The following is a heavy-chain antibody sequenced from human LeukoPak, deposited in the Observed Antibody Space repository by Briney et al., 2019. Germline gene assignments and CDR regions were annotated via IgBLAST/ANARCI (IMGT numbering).Heavy chain of an antibody. CDR2: FYVGGAT. CDR1: GFSVTNNY. Sequence: PGGSLRLSCAVSGFSVTNNYMSWVRQAPGKGLEWVSVFYVGGATYYADSVKGRFTISRDNSENTLYLQMKSLRAGDTAVYYCARGDGYNFFDYWGQGTLVTVSS. CDR3: ARGDGYNFFDY. V-gene: IGHV3-53*01. D-gene: IGHD5-24*01. J-gene: IGHJ4*02.